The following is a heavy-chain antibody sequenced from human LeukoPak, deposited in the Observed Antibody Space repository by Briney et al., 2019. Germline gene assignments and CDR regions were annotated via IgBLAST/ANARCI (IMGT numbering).Heavy chain of an antibody. CDR1: GYTFTGYY. CDR2: INPNSGGT. J-gene: IGHJ6*03. Sequence: GASVKVSCKASGYTFTGYYMHWVRQAPGQGLEWMGWINPNSGGTNYAQKFQGRVTMTRDTSISTAYMELSRLRSDDTAVYYCARAKGIAVAEDYYYYMDVWGKGTTVTVSS. CDR3: ARAKGIAVAEDYYYYMDV. D-gene: IGHD6-19*01. V-gene: IGHV1-2*02.